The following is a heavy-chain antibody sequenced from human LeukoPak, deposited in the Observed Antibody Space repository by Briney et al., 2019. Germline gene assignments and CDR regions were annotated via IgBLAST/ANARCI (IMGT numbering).Heavy chain of an antibody. CDR1: GFTFSSYW. V-gene: IGHV3-7*01. Sequence: PGGSLRLSCAASGFTFSSYWMSWVRQATGKGLEWVANIKQDGSEKYYVDSVKGRFTISRDNAKNSLYLQMNSLRAEDTAVYYCARVGLTVTPYSTALGVWGKGTTVTVSS. D-gene: IGHD4-17*01. CDR2: IKQDGSEK. CDR3: ARVGLTVTPYSTALGV. J-gene: IGHJ6*04.